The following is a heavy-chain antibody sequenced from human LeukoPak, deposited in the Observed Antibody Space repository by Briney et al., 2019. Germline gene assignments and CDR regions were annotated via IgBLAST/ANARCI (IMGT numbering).Heavy chain of an antibody. V-gene: IGHV3-7*04. CDR2: IHPEGNEQ. D-gene: IGHD1-1*01. J-gene: IGHJ4*02. CDR3: ARGDDFSGDH. Sequence: GGSLRLSCAVSGFTFSNFWMSWVRQAPGRGLEWVANIHPEGNEQYHVESVKGRFTISRDNAKNLLFLQMNGLRVEDTAVYYCARGDDFSGDHWGQGTLVTVSS. CDR1: GFTFSNFW.